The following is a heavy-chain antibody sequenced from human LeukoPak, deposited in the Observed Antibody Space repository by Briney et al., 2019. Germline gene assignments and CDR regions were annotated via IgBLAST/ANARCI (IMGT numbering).Heavy chain of an antibody. J-gene: IGHJ4*02. D-gene: IGHD3-22*01. CDR3: ARGYYDSSGYSLFDY. V-gene: IGHV1-18*01. CDR2: ISAYNGNT. Sequence: ASVKVSCKASGYTFTSYGISWVRQAPGQGPEWMGWISAYNGNTNYAQKLQGRVTMTTDTSTSTAYMELRSLRSDDTAVYYCARGYYDSSGYSLFDYWGQGTLVTVSS. CDR1: GYTFTSYG.